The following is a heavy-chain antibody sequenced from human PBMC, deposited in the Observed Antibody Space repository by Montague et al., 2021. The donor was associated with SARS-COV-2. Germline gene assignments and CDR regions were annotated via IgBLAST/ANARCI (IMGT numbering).Heavy chain of an antibody. V-gene: IGHV4-4*02. D-gene: IGHD3-22*01. J-gene: IGHJ3*02. CDR3: ARAMIVVTRDAFDI. CDR1: GGSISTTNW. Sequence: SETLSLTCSVSGGSISTTNWWSWVRQPPGKGLEWIGEISHSGNTNYNSSVRSRVTISLDKSKNQFSLKLSSVTAAGTAVYYCARAMIVVTRDAFDIWGRGTKVIVST. CDR2: ISHSGNT.